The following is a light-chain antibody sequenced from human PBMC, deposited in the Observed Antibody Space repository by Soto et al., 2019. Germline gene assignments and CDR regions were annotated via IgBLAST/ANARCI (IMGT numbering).Light chain of an antibody. Sequence: SVEDTVTITSWASQNIDKYLHRYQQKPGKAPNLLIFSASILQSGVPSRFIGSGSGTEFTLTISGLQPEDFATYYCQQTYSNSVTFGQGTKVDIK. V-gene: IGKV1-39*01. CDR1: QNIDKY. CDR2: SAS. CDR3: QQTYSNSVT. J-gene: IGKJ1*01.